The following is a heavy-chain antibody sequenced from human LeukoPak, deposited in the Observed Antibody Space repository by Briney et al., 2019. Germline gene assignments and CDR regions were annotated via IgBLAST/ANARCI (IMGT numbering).Heavy chain of an antibody. J-gene: IGHJ6*04. CDR2: IIPIFGTA. V-gene: IGHV1-69*13. CDR3: ARDYYGSGSTAQYYYGMDV. Sequence: ASVKVSCKASGGTFSSYAISWVRQAPGQGLEWMGGIIPIFGTANYAQKFQARVTITADESTSTAYMELSSLRSEDTAVYYCARDYYGSGSTAQYYYGMDVWGKGTTVTVSS. D-gene: IGHD3-10*01. CDR1: GGTFSSYA.